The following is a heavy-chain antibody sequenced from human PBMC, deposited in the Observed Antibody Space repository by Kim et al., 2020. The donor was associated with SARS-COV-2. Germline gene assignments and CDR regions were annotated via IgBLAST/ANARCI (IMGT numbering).Heavy chain of an antibody. CDR2: IHKSGVT. J-gene: IGHJ4*02. V-gene: IGHV4-59*01. Sequence: SETLSLTCTVSGGSISDYYWSWIRQSPGKGLEWIGYIHKSGVTSYNPSLKSRVTTSVDTSKNQFSLKLSSVSAADTAVYYCARAFTPGNMYFFDYWGQG. CDR3: ARAFTPGNMYFFDY. CDR1: GGSISDYY.